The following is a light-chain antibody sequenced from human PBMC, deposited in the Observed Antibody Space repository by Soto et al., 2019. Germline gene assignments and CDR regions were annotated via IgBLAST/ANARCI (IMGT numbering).Light chain of an antibody. V-gene: IGLV2-14*03. CDR3: SSYTSSTPLGYV. J-gene: IGLJ1*01. Sequence: QSVLTQPASVSGSPGQSITISCTGTSSDVGGYNYVSWYQQHPGKAPKLMIYEVSNRPSGVSNRFSGSKSGNTASLTISGLQAEDEADYYCSSYTSSTPLGYVFGTGTKVTF. CDR2: EVS. CDR1: SSDVGGYNY.